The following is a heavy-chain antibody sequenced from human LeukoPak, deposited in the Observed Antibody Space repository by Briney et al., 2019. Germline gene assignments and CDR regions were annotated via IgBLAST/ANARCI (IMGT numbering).Heavy chain of an antibody. V-gene: IGHV3-7*04. CDR1: GFTFSSRW. CDR2: IKPDRSEI. Sequence: GGSLRLSCAASGFTFSSRWISWVRQAPGKGLEWVANIKPDRSEIYYVDSVKGRFTISRDNAKNSLFLQMDSLGDEDTAVYYCARGEWYFDLWGRGTLATVSA. J-gene: IGHJ2*01. CDR3: ARGEWYFDL.